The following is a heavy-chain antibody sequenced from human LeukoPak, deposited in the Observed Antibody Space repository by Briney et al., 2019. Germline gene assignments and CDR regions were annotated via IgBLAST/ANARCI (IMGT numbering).Heavy chain of an antibody. CDR2: IGTAGDT. Sequence: GGSLRLSCAASGFTFSSYDMHWVRQAAGKGLEWVSAIGTAGDTYYPGSVKGRLTISRENAKNSLYLQMNSLRAGDTAVYYCARMDTAMVTGTYYYYGMDVWGQGTTVTVSS. V-gene: IGHV3-13*01. J-gene: IGHJ6*02. CDR3: ARMDTAMVTGTYYYYGMDV. D-gene: IGHD5-18*01. CDR1: GFTFSSYD.